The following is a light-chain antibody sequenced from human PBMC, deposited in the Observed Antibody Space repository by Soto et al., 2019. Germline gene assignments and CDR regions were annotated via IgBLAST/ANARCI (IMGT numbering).Light chain of an antibody. Sequence: QSALTQPASVSGSPGQSITLSCTGTTSDVGGYRFVSWYHQHPDKAPTLMIYEVTSRPAGGSDCFSGSKPGNKASLTISWLQAEDVADYYCYSYTTTSTYVFGSGTKVTV. V-gene: IGLV2-14*01. CDR1: TSDVGGYRF. CDR2: EVT. CDR3: YSYTTTSTYV. J-gene: IGLJ1*01.